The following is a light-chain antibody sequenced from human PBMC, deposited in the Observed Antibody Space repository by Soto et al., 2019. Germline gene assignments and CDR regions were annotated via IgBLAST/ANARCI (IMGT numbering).Light chain of an antibody. CDR2: AAS. V-gene: IGKV1-9*01. CDR3: QQLNSFPWT. CDR1: QGISRY. J-gene: IGKJ1*01. Sequence: IQLTQSPSSLSASVGDRVTITCRASQGISRYLASYQQKPGEAPKLLIYAASTLQTGVPSRFSGSGSGTDFTLTISSLQPEDFATYYCQQLNSFPWTFGQGSTVEIK.